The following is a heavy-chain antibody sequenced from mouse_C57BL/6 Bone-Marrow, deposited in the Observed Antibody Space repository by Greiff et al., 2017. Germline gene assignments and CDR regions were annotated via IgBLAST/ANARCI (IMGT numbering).Heavy chain of an antibody. D-gene: IGHD1-1*01. V-gene: IGHV14-2*01. CDR2: IDPEDGEP. Sequence: VQLQQSGAELVKPGASVKLSCTASGFNIKDYYIHWVKQRTEQGLEWIGRIDPEDGEPKYAPKFQDKATITADTSSNTAYLQLSSLTSADTAVYYCTRSLIYYGTNYWGQGTTLTVSS. CDR3: TRSLIYYGTNY. CDR1: GFNIKDYY. J-gene: IGHJ2*01.